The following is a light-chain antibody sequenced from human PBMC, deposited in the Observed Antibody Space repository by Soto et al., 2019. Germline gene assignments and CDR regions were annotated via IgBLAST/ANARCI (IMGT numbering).Light chain of an antibody. V-gene: IGKV1-5*01. CDR2: DAS. Sequence: DIQMTQSPSTLSASVGDRVTITCRASQSISSWLAWYQQKPGKAPKLLIYDASSLESGVPSRFGGSGSGTEFTLTNSSLQPDDFATYYCQQYNSYWTFGQGTKVEIK. CDR1: QSISSW. J-gene: IGKJ1*01. CDR3: QQYNSYWT.